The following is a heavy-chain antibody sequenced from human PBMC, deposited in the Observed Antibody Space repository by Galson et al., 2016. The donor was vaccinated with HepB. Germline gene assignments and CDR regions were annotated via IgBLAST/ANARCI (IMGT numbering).Heavy chain of an antibody. CDR1: GFTFSSYS. J-gene: IGHJ4*02. CDR2: ISSSSSTI. V-gene: IGHV3-48*01. Sequence: SLRLSCAASGFTFSSYSMNWVRQAPGKGLEWVSYISSSSSTIYYADSVKGRFTISRDNAKNSLYLQMNSLSPEDTAVYYCARGMGVVLRVIADLFDYWGQGTLVTVSS. D-gene: IGHD3-16*02. CDR3: ARGMGVVLRVIADLFDY.